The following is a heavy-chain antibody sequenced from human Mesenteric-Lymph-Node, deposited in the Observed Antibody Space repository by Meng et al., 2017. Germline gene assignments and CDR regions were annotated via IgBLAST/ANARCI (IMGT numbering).Heavy chain of an antibody. CDR3: ARDRCSSTSCYFEFAY. Sequence: GESLKISCAASGFTFSSYGMHWVRQAPGKGLEWVAVIWYDGSNKYYADSVKGRFTISRDNSKNTLYLQMNSLRAEDTAVYYCARDRCSSTSCYFEFAYWGQGKLVNCSS. V-gene: IGHV3-33*01. CDR1: GFTFSSYG. CDR2: IWYDGSNK. J-gene: IGHJ4*02. D-gene: IGHD2-2*01.